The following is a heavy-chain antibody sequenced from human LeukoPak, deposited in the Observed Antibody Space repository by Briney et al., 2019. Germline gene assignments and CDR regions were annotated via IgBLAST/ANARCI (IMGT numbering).Heavy chain of an antibody. J-gene: IGHJ6*03. CDR2: ISWDGGST. CDR1: GFTFDDYA. Sequence: GGSLRLSCAASGFTFDDYAMHWVRQAPGKGLEWVSLISWDGGSTYYVDSVKGRFTISRDNAKDSLYLQMNSLRAEDTAVYYCAREWLSYYYYMDVWGKGTTVTVSS. V-gene: IGHV3-43D*03. D-gene: IGHD3-3*01. CDR3: AREWLSYYYYMDV.